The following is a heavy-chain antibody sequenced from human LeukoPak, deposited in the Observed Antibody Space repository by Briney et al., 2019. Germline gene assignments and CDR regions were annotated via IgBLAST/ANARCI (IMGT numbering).Heavy chain of an antibody. D-gene: IGHD4-17*01. CDR2: ISTYNGNT. CDR3: ARGDDYGDYWGLY. J-gene: IGHJ4*02. Sequence: GASVKVSCKASGYTFTKYGITWVRQAPGQGLEWMRWISTYNGNTNYAQKLQGRVTMTTDTSTSTAYMELRSLSDDAAVYYCARGDDYGDYWGLYWGQGTLVIVSS. CDR1: GYTFTKYG. V-gene: IGHV1-18*01.